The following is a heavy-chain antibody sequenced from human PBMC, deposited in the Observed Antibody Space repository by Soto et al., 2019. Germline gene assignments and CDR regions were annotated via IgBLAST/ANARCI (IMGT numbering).Heavy chain of an antibody. CDR3: ARRIPFGYGMDV. V-gene: IGHV3-64*01. D-gene: IGHD2-21*01. CDR1: GFTFIGFG. J-gene: IGHJ6*02. CDR2: ITSNGGNT. Sequence: WGALRISWAASGFTFIGFGMHWVRQAPGKGLEYVSAITSNGGNTDYASSVKGRFTISRDNSKNTLYLQMGSLRAEDMAVYYCARRIPFGYGMDVWGQGTTVTVSS.